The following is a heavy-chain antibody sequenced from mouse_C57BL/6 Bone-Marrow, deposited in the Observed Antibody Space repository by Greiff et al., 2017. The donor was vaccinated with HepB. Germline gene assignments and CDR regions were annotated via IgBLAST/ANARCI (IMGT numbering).Heavy chain of an antibody. Sequence: VQLQQSGPELVKPGASVKISCKASGYTFTDYYMNWVKQSHGKSLEWIGDINPNNGGTSYNQKFKGKATLTVDKSSSTAYMELRSLTSEDSAVYYCADIDGYYGYFDVWGTGTTVTVSS. J-gene: IGHJ1*03. CDR1: GYTFTDYY. V-gene: IGHV1-26*01. CDR2: INPNNGGT. D-gene: IGHD2-3*01. CDR3: ADIDGYYGYFDV.